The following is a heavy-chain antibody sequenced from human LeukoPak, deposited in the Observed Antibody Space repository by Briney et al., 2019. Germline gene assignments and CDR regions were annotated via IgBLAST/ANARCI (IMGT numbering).Heavy chain of an antibody. CDR1: GFTFSSYG. J-gene: IGHJ4*02. CDR3: AKDPMYYDSSGWLYYFDY. Sequence: PGGSLRLSCAASGFTFSSYGMHWVRQAPGKGLEWVAFIRYDGSNKYYADSVKGRFTISRDNSKNTLYLQMNSLRAEDTAVYYCAKDPMYYDSSGWLYYFDYWGQGTLVTVPS. CDR2: IRYDGSNK. V-gene: IGHV3-30*02. D-gene: IGHD3-22*01.